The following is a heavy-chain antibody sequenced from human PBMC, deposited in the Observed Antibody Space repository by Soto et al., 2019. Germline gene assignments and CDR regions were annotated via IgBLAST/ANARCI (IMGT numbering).Heavy chain of an antibody. CDR3: ARSYGGNSGRGGWFDP. J-gene: IGHJ5*02. Sequence: GASVRVCCKASGGTFSSYAISWVRQAPGQGLEWMGGIIPIFGTANYAQKFQGRVTITADESTSTAYMELSSLRSEDTAVYYCARSYGGNSGRGGWFDPWGQGTLVTVSS. V-gene: IGHV1-69*13. D-gene: IGHD4-17*01. CDR1: GGTFSSYA. CDR2: IIPIFGTA.